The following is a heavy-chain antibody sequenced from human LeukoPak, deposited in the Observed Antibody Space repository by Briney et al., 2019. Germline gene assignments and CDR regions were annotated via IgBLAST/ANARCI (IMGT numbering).Heavy chain of an antibody. V-gene: IGHV4-38-2*01. CDR3: AGARYDILTGYWFDP. CDR1: GYSISSGYY. CDR2: IYHSGST. J-gene: IGHJ5*02. Sequence: PSETLSLTCAVSGYSISSGYYWGWIRQPPGKGLEWIGSIYHSGSTYYSPSLKSRVTISVDTSKNQFSLKLSSVTAADTAVYYCAGARYDILTGYWFDPWGQGTLVTVSS. D-gene: IGHD3-9*01.